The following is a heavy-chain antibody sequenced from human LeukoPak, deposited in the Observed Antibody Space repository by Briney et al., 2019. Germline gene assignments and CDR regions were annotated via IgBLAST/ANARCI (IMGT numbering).Heavy chain of an antibody. CDR3: ARGQGPWLLDFYYYYGMDV. J-gene: IGHJ6*02. V-gene: IGHV1-2*02. CDR2: INPNSGGT. CDR1: GYTFTGYY. D-gene: IGHD5-18*01. Sequence: ASVKVSCKASGYTFTGYYMHWVRQAPGQGLEWMGWINPNSGGTNYAQKFQGRVTMTRDTSISTAYMELSRLRSDDTAVYYCARGQGPWLLDFYYYYGMDVWGQGTTVTVSS.